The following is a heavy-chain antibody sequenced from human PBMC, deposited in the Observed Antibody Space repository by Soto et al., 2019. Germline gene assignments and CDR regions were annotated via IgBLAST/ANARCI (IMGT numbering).Heavy chain of an antibody. Sequence: QVQLVESGGGVVQPGRSLRLSCAASGFTFSSYGMHWVRQAPGKGLEWVAVISYDGSNKYYADSVKGRFTISRDNSKNTLYLQMISLRAEDTAVYYCAKGSNYDILTGYHDAFDIWGQGTMVTVSS. CDR1: GFTFSSYG. V-gene: IGHV3-30*18. CDR2: ISYDGSNK. D-gene: IGHD3-9*01. J-gene: IGHJ3*02. CDR3: AKGSNYDILTGYHDAFDI.